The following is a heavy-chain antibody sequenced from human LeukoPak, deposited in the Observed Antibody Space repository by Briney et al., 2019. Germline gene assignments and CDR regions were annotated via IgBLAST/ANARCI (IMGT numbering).Heavy chain of an antibody. CDR2: IKPKSGGT. V-gene: IGHV1-2*02. D-gene: IGHD4-17*01. Sequence: ASVKVSCKASGYTFTGYYLHWVRQAPGQGLEWMGWIKPKSGGTKYARKFQGRVTMTRDTSISTAYMELRRLRSDDTAAYYCARADYGDSRDEYNWFDPWGQGTLVTVSS. CDR1: GYTFTGYY. CDR3: ARADYGDSRDEYNWFDP. J-gene: IGHJ5*02.